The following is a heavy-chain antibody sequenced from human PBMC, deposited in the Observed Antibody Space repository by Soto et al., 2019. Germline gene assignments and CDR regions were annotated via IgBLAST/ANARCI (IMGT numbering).Heavy chain of an antibody. D-gene: IGHD3-16*01. J-gene: IGHJ6*02. Sequence: GASVKVSCKASGGTFSSYAISWVRRAPGQGLEWMGGIIPIFGTANYAQKFQGRVTITADESTSTAYMELSSLRSEDTAVYYCARARDYATNYYYGMDVWGQGTTVTVSS. CDR3: ARARDYATNYYYGMDV. CDR2: IIPIFGTA. V-gene: IGHV1-69*13. CDR1: GGTFSSYA.